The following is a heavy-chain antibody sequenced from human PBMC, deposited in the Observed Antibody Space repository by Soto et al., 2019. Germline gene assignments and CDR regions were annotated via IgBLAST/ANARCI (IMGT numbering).Heavy chain of an antibody. CDR1: GYTFTGYY. CDR2: INPNSGGT. CDR3: ASQYTRDYYNCIDV. Sequence: ASVKVSCKASGYTFTGYYMHWVRQAPGQGLEWMGWINPNSGGTNYAQKFQGWVTMTRDTSISTAYMELSRLRSDDTAVYYCASQYTRDYYNCIDVWGQGTTVTVSS. D-gene: IGHD2-2*02. V-gene: IGHV1-2*04. J-gene: IGHJ6*02.